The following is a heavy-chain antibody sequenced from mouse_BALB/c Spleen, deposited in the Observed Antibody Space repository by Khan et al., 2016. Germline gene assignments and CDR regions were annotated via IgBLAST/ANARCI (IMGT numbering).Heavy chain of an antibody. CDR3: ARDYYGSNYFDY. CDR2: IRYSGST. CDR1: GYSITSDYA. J-gene: IGHJ2*01. Sequence: QLQESGPGLVKPSQSLSLTCTVTGYSITSDYAWNWIRQFPGNKLEWMGYIRYSGSTNYNPSLKSRISITRDTSKNQFFLQLNSVTTEDTATYYCARDYYGSNYFDYWGQGTTLTVSS. D-gene: IGHD1-1*01. V-gene: IGHV3-2*02.